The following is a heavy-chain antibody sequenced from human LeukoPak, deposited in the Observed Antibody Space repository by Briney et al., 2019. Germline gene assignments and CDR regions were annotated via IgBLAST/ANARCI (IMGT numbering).Heavy chain of an antibody. J-gene: IGHJ4*02. CDR3: ARVPRYYYDGSGYFATDY. CDR2: ISSSSSYI. Sequence: PGGSLRLSCAASGFTFSSYSMNWVRQAPGKGLEWVSSISSSSSYIYYADSVKGRFTISRDNAKNSLYLQMNSLRAEDTAVYYCARVPRYYYDGSGYFATDYWGQGTLVTVSS. D-gene: IGHD3-22*01. CDR1: GFTFSSYS. V-gene: IGHV3-21*01.